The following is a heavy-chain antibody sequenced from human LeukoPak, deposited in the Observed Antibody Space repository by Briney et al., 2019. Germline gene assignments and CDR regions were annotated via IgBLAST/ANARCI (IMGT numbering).Heavy chain of an antibody. CDR2: INPNSGGT. D-gene: IGHD4-23*01. V-gene: IGHV1-2*06. Sequence: ASVKVSCKASGYTFTGYYMHWVRQAPGQGLEWMGQINPNSGGTNYAQKFQGRVTMTRDTSISTAYMELSRLRSDDTAVYYCARSRTTVVTRTFDYWGQGTLVTVSS. J-gene: IGHJ4*02. CDR3: ARSRTTVVTRTFDY. CDR1: GYTFTGYY.